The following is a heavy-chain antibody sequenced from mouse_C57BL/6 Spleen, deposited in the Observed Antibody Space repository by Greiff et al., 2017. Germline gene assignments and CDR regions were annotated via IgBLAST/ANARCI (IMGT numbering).Heavy chain of an antibody. V-gene: IGHV3-8*01. D-gene: IGHD2-4*01. CDR3: ARSTYDYAWFAY. Sequence: EVQGVESGPGLAKPSQTLSLTCSVTGYSITSDYWNWIRKFPGNKLEYMGYISNSGSTYYNTSLKSLISITRDTSKNQYYMQLNSVPTEDTSTYYCARSTYDYAWFAYWGQGTLVTVSA. J-gene: IGHJ3*01. CDR1: GYSITSDY. CDR2: ISNSGST.